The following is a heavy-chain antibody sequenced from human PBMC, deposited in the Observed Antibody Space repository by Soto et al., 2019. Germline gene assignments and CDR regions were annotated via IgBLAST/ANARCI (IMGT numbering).Heavy chain of an antibody. CDR3: ARDKQWLVGLPRYGMDV. CDR2: IKQDGSEK. J-gene: IGHJ6*02. Sequence: GGSLRLSCAASGFTFSSYWMSWVRRAPGKGLEWVANIKQDGSEKYYVDSVKGRFTVSRDNAKNSLYLQMNSLRAEDTAVYYCARDKQWLVGLPRYGMDVWGQGTTVTVSS. V-gene: IGHV3-7*03. D-gene: IGHD6-19*01. CDR1: GFTFSSYW.